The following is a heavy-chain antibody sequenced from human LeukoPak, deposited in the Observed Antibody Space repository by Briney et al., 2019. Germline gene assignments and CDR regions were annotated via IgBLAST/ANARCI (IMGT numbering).Heavy chain of an antibody. CDR2: IYSDWTIK. J-gene: IGHJ3*02. V-gene: IGHV3-74*03. CDR1: GFTLSSFW. Sequence: GGSLRLSCAASGFTLSSFWMHWVRQAPGKGQMWVSRIYSDWTIKTYADPDQGRFTNSRTNAKNPLSQQIKSLRAEDTAVYYCTRDWRNMGFDIWGQGKMVTVSS. D-gene: IGHD1-14*01. CDR3: TRDWRNMGFDI.